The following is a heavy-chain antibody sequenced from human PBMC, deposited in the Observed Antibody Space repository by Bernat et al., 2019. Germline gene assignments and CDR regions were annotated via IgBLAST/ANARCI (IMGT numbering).Heavy chain of an antibody. CDR3: ARDRTSSGWYRLDY. Sequence: QVQLVESGGGVVQPGRSLRLSCAASGFTFSSYGMHWVRQAPGKGLEWVAVIWYDGSNKYYADSVKGRFTISRDNSKNTLYLQMNSLRAEDTAVYYCARDRTSSGWYRLDYWGQGTLVTVSS. CDR1: GFTFSSYG. D-gene: IGHD6-19*01. V-gene: IGHV3-33*01. CDR2: IWYDGSNK. J-gene: IGHJ4*02.